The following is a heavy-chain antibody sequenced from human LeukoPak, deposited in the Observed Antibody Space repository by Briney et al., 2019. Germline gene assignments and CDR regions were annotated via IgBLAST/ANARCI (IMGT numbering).Heavy chain of an antibody. CDR1: GGTFSSSA. J-gene: IGHJ4*02. V-gene: IGHV1-69*13. CDR2: IIPIFGTA. D-gene: IGHD3-3*01. CDR3: ARDHLTYDFWSGYSDGVGTFDY. Sequence: SVKVSCKASGGTFSSSAINWVRQAPGQGLEGMGGIIPIFGTANYARKFQGRVTLTADESTSTAYMELRSLRSDDTAVYYCARDHLTYDFWSGYSDGVGTFDYWGQGTLVTVSS.